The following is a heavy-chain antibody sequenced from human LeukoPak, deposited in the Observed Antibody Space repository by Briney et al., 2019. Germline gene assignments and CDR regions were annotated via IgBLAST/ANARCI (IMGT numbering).Heavy chain of an antibody. CDR1: GFTFSGSA. CDR2: IRSKANTYAT. Sequence: PGGSLRLSCAASGFTFSGSAMHWVRQASGKGLEWVGRIRSKANTYATAYAASVKGRFSISRDDSKNTAYLQLNSLKTEDTAAYYCRAAVGTDFYDYGMDVWGQGTTVTVSS. D-gene: IGHD6-13*01. CDR3: RAAVGTDFYDYGMDV. J-gene: IGHJ6*02. V-gene: IGHV3-73*01.